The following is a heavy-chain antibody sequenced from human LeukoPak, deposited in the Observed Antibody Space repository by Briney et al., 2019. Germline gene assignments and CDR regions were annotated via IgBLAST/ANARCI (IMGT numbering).Heavy chain of an antibody. CDR3: ARETPLRYFDP. D-gene: IGHD3-9*01. V-gene: IGHV4-30-2*01. CDR2: IYHSGTT. Sequence: SETLSLTCAVSGASITSGGYSWNWIRQPPGKGLEWIGFIYHSGTTHYNPSLESRVTISLDRSKNQFSLNLSSATAADTAVYYCARETPLRYFDPWGQGTLVTVSS. CDR1: GASITSGGYS. J-gene: IGHJ5*02.